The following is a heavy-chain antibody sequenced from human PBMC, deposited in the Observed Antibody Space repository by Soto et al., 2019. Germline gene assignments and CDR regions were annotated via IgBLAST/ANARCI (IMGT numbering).Heavy chain of an antibody. CDR1: GGSVSSGSYY. CDR2: IDYSGST. D-gene: IGHD3-10*01. Sequence: QVQLQKSGPGLLKPSETLSLTCTVSGGSVSSGSYYWSWMRQPPGKGLEWVGYIDYSGSTNYNPSPKSRVTMSVDTSKNQLSLNLSSVTAADTAVYYCAREGRGDYFYGMDVWGQGTTVTVSS. V-gene: IGHV4-61*01. CDR3: AREGRGDYFYGMDV. J-gene: IGHJ6*02.